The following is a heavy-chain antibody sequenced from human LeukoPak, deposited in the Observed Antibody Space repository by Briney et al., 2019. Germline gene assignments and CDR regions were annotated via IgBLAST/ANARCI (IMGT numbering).Heavy chain of an antibody. J-gene: IGHJ4*02. Sequence: ASVKVSCKASGYTFTGYYMHWVRQAPGQGLEWMGWINPNSGGTNYAQKFKGRVTVAWDTSIRTAYMELSRLRSDDTAIYYCATDIPHGSGSFSYFDYWGQGSLVTVSS. CDR3: ATDIPHGSGSFSYFDY. D-gene: IGHD3-10*01. CDR1: GYTFTGYY. V-gene: IGHV1-2*02. CDR2: INPNSGGT.